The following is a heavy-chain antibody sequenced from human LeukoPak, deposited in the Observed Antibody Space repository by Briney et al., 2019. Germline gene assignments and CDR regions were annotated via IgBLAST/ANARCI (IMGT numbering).Heavy chain of an antibody. CDR3: ARSIGLTGGGVDV. CDR1: GFTFSDYN. D-gene: IGHD3-9*01. CDR2: ITNGGSTI. J-gene: IGHJ6*02. Sequence: GGSLRLSCAASGFTFSDYNMNWVRQAPGKGLEWVSYITNGGSTIHHADSVKGRFTISRDNAKKTLYLQMNSLRAENTAVYYCARSIGLTGGGVDVWGQGTTVTVSS. V-gene: IGHV3-11*01.